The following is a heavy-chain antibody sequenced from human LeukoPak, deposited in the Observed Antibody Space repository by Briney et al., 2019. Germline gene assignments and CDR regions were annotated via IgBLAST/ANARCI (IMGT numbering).Heavy chain of an antibody. V-gene: IGHV3-7*04. CDR1: GFTYSNYW. D-gene: IGHD5-24*01. Sequence: PGESLTLSCAASGFTYSNYWMSWVRQAPGKGLEWVANINQDGSQKYYVDSVKGRLIISRDNAKNPVYLPMTSLRAEDTAVSQCARMATHKFDFWGQGTLVTVSS. J-gene: IGHJ4*02. CDR3: ARMATHKFDF. CDR2: INQDGSQK.